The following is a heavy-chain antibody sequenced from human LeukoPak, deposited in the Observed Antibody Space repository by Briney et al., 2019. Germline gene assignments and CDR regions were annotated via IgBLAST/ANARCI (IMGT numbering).Heavy chain of an antibody. CDR2: ISSNGGST. V-gene: IGHV3-64*01. Sequence: GGSLRLSCAASGFTFSIYVMHWVRQAPGKGLEYVSAISSNGGSTYYAKSVKGRFTISRDNSKNTLYLQMGSLSAEDMAVYYCAREAGITAMVTDYYYGMDVWGQGTTVTVSS. J-gene: IGHJ6*02. CDR1: GFTFSIYV. CDR3: AREAGITAMVTDYYYGMDV. D-gene: IGHD5-18*01.